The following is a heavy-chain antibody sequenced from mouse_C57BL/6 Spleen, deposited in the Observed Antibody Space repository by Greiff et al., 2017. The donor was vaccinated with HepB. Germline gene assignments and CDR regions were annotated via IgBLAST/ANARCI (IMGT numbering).Heavy chain of an antibody. V-gene: IGHV7-3*01. CDR2: IRNKANGYTT. D-gene: IGHD4-1*01. CDR1: GFTFTDYY. J-gene: IGHJ2*01. CDR3: ARSHWDGVFDY. Sequence: VQLKESGGGLVQPGGSLSLSCAASGFTFTDYYMSWVRQPPGKALEWLGFIRNKANGYTTEYSASVKGRFTISRDNSQSILYLQMNALRAEDSATYYCARSHWDGVFDYWGQGTTLTVSS.